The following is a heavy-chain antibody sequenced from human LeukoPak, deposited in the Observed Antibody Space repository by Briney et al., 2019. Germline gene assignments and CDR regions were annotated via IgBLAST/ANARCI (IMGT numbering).Heavy chain of an antibody. CDR3: AMDPSSGWFDY. Sequence: GGSLRLSCAASGFTFSSYSMNWVRKAPGKGLEWVSSISSSSSYIYYADSVKGRFTISRDNAKNSLYLQMNSLRAEDTAVYYCAMDPSSGWFDYWGQGTLVTVSS. V-gene: IGHV3-21*01. J-gene: IGHJ4*02. D-gene: IGHD6-19*01. CDR2: ISSSSSYI. CDR1: GFTFSSYS.